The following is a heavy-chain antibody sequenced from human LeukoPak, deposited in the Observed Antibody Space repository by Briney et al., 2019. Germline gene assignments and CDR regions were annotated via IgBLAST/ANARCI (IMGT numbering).Heavy chain of an antibody. D-gene: IGHD6-6*01. CDR2: IYYSGST. J-gene: IGHJ3*02. CDR1: GGSISNSSYY. Sequence: SETLSLTCTVSGGSISNSSYYWGWIRQPPGKGLEWIGSIYYSGSTYYNPSLKSRVTISVDTSKNQFSLKLSSVTAADTAVYYCARRRSSSARYAFDIWGQGTMVTVSS. V-gene: IGHV4-39*01. CDR3: ARRRSSSARYAFDI.